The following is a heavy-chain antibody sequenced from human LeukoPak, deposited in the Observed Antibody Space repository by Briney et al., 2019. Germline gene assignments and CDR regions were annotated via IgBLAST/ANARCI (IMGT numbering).Heavy chain of an antibody. CDR1: GDSISNYY. J-gene: IGHJ3*02. V-gene: IGHV4-4*07. CDR2: ISTSGST. Sequence: SETLSLTCTVSGDSISNYYWSWIRQPAGKGLEWIGRISTSGSTNYNPSLKSRVTMSVNTSKNQFSLKLNSVTAADTAVYHCAREGRAAVGTGAFDIRGQGTMVTLSS. D-gene: IGHD6-13*01. CDR3: AREGRAAVGTGAFDI.